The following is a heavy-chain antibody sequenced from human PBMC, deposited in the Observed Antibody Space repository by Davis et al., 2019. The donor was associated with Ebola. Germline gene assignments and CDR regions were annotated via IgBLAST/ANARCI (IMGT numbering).Heavy chain of an antibody. V-gene: IGHV1-2*04. CDR1: GYTFTSYY. CDR3: ARDKRYCSGGSCAYYYYGMDV. D-gene: IGHD2-15*01. CDR2: INPNSGGT. J-gene: IGHJ6*02. Sequence: ASVKVSCKASGYTFTSYYMHWVRQAPGQGLEWMGWINPNSGGTNYAQKFQGWVTMTRDTSISTAYMELSRLRSDDTAVYYCARDKRYCSGGSCAYYYYGMDVWGQGTTVTVSS.